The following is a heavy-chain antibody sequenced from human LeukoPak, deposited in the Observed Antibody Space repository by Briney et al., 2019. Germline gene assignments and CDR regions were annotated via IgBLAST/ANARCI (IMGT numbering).Heavy chain of an antibody. D-gene: IGHD3-9*01. CDR2: INPNSGGT. CDR1: GYTFTGYY. CDR3: ARGGIYDILTGYTVGDY. J-gene: IGHJ4*02. Sequence: ASVKVSCKASGYTFTGYYMHWVRQAPGQGLERLGPINPNSGGTNYAQKFQGRVTMTRDTSISTAYMALSRLRSDDTAVYYCARGGIYDILTGYTVGDYWGQGTLVTVSS. V-gene: IGHV1-2*06.